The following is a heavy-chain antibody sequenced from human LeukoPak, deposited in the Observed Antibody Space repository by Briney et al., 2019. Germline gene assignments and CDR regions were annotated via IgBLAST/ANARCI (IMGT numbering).Heavy chain of an antibody. Sequence: GGSLRLSCAASGFTFSGYAMTWFRRAQGKGLEWASAIIGRGGSTYYADSVKGRFTISRDNSKNTLYLQMNSLRAEDTAVYYCAKVRAVWGPRGIAAAQDFDYWGQGTLVTVSS. D-gene: IGHD6-13*01. CDR3: AKVRAVWGPRGIAAAQDFDY. J-gene: IGHJ4*02. CDR1: GFTFSGYA. CDR2: IIGRGGST. V-gene: IGHV3-23*01.